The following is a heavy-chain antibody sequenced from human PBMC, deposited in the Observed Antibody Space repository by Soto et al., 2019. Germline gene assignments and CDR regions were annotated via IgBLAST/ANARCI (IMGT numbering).Heavy chain of an antibody. J-gene: IGHJ4*02. D-gene: IGHD3-22*01. Sequence: SETLSLTCTVSGGSISSGDFYWSWIRQSPGKGLEWIAYVHYSGSTYYNPSLQSRLTISVDTSKNQFSLKLSSVTDADTAVYYCVRGGIGFDGYDSSGYPFDFWGQGTQVTVSS. CDR3: VRGGIGFDGYDSSGYPFDF. CDR2: VHYSGST. V-gene: IGHV4-30-4*01. CDR1: GGSISSGDFY.